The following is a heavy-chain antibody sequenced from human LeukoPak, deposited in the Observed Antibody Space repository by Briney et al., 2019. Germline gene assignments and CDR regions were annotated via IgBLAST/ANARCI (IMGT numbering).Heavy chain of an antibody. Sequence: GASVKVSCKASGYTFSNYGISWVRRAPGQGLEWIGWISAYDGNTNYAQKLQGRVTMTTDTATSTAYMELRSLRSDDTAVYYCARLPPRVPAIDYWGQGTLVTVSS. J-gene: IGHJ4*02. V-gene: IGHV1-18*01. CDR2: ISAYDGNT. CDR1: GYTFSNYG. D-gene: IGHD2-2*01. CDR3: ARLPPRVPAIDY.